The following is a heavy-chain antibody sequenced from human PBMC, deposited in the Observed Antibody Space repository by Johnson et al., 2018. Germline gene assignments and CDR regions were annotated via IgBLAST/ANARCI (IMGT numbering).Heavy chain of an antibody. D-gene: IGHD6-6*01. CDR3: AREPRIAARLDYFYDMDV. Sequence: QVQLVQSGAEVKKPGASVKVSCKASGYTFTSYGISWVRQAPGQGLEWMGWISAYNGNTNYAQKLQGRVTMTTDTSTSTAYMELRGLRYDDTAVEYFAREPRIAARLDYFYDMDVWGQGTKVTVSS. CDR1: GYTFTSYG. V-gene: IGHV1-18*01. CDR2: ISAYNGNT. J-gene: IGHJ6*02.